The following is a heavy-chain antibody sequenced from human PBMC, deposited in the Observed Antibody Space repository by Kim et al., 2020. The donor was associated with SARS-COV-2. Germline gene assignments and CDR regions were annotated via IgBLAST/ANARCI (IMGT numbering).Heavy chain of an antibody. J-gene: IGHJ6*03. D-gene: IGHD5-18*01. V-gene: IGHV3-11*01. Sequence: GGSPRLSCAASGFTFSDYYMSWIRQAPGKGLEWVSYISSSGSTIYYADSVKGRFTISRDNAKNSLYLQMNSLRAEDTAVYYCARIIQLWLQTAWYYYYYMDVWGKGTTVTVSS. CDR2: ISSSGSTI. CDR1: GFTFSDYY. CDR3: ARIIQLWLQTAWYYYYYMDV.